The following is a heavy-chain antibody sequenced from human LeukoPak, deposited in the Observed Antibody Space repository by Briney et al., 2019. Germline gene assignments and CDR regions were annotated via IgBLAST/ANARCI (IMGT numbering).Heavy chain of an antibody. CDR3: ARAGWIITSGIDY. Sequence: SEALSLTCAVSGYSISRGYYWALIRQPPGKGLEWIGTVYHTGSTYYNPSLDSRVTISVDTSKNEFSLNLKSVTAADTAVYYCARAGWIITSGIDYWGQGALVTVSS. D-gene: IGHD3-10*01. J-gene: IGHJ4*02. CDR2: VYHTGST. CDR1: GYSISRGYY. V-gene: IGHV4-38-2*01.